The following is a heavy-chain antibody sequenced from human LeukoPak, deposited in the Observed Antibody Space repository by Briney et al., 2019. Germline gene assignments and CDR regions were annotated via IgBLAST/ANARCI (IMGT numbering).Heavy chain of an antibody. V-gene: IGHV1-18*01. CDR3: ARAGGYGSGILDAFDI. CDR2: ISAYNGNT. Sequence: ASMKVSCKASGYTFTSYGISWVRQAPGQGLEWMGWISAYNGNTNYAQKLQGRVAMTTDTSTSTAYMELRSLRSDDTAVYYCARAGGYGSGILDAFDIWGQGTMVTVSS. J-gene: IGHJ3*02. D-gene: IGHD3-10*01. CDR1: GYTFTSYG.